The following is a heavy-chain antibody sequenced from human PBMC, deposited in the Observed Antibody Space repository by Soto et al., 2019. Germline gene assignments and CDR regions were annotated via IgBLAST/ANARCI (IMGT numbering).Heavy chain of an antibody. J-gene: IGHJ3*02. CDR1: GFTFDDYA. Sequence: DVQLVESGGGLVQPGRSLRLSCAASGFTFDDYAMHWVRQAPGKGLEWVSGISWNSGSIGYADSVKGRFTISRDNAKNSLYLQMNSLRAEDTALYYCAKDWEEWLGAFDIWGQGTMVTVSS. V-gene: IGHV3-9*01. D-gene: IGHD3-3*01. CDR2: ISWNSGSI. CDR3: AKDWEEWLGAFDI.